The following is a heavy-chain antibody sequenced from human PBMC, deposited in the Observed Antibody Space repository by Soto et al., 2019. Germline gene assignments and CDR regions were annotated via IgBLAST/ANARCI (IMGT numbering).Heavy chain of an antibody. CDR2: IIPIFGTA. Sequence: SVKVSCKASGGTFSSYAISWVRQAPGQGLEWMGGIIPIFGTANYAQKFQGRVTMTADESTSTAYVELSSLRSDDTAVYYCARDQAPYRYYYDSSGYTNFDFWGQGTLVTVSS. J-gene: IGHJ4*02. CDR1: GGTFSSYA. CDR3: ARDQAPYRYYYDSSGYTNFDF. D-gene: IGHD3-22*01. V-gene: IGHV1-69*13.